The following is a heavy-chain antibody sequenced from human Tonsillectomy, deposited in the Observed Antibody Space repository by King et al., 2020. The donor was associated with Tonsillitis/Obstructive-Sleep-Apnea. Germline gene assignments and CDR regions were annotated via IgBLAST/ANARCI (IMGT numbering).Heavy chain of an antibody. CDR2: ISWNSGSI. J-gene: IGHJ6*03. V-gene: IGHV3-9*01. CDR3: AKASGFYYMDV. D-gene: IGHD3-10*01. Sequence: VQLVESGGGLVQPGRSLRLSWAASGFTFDDYAMYWVRQAPGKGLEWVSGISWNSGSIGYADSVKGRFTISRDNAKNSLYLQMNSLRAEDTALYYCAKASGFYYMDVWGKGTTVTVSS. CDR1: GFTFDDYA.